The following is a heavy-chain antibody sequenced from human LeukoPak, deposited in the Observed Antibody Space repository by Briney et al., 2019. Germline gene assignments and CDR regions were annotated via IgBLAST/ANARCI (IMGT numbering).Heavy chain of an antibody. CDR1: GGSISSYY. Sequence: SETLSLTCTVSGGSISSYYWSWIRQPPGKGLEWIGYIYYSGSTNYNPSLKSRVTISVDRSKNQFSLKLSSVTAADTAVYYCAYSSGSTFDYWGQGTLVTVSS. CDR3: AYSSGSTFDY. J-gene: IGHJ4*02. V-gene: IGHV4-59*01. D-gene: IGHD6-19*01. CDR2: IYYSGST.